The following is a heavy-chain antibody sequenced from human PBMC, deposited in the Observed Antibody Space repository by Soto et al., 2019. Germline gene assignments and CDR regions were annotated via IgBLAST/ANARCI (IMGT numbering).Heavy chain of an antibody. CDR3: GRPKANTGSAP. V-gene: IGHV4-59*08. CDR1: GGSISSYY. CDR2: IYYSGST. Sequence: ASETLCVTCTVAGGSISSYYWSWIRQHPGKGLEWIGYIYYSGSTNYNPSLKSRVTISVDTSKNQFSLKLSSVTAADTAVYYCGRPKANTGSAPGGKGTWVPVS. J-gene: IGHJ5*02.